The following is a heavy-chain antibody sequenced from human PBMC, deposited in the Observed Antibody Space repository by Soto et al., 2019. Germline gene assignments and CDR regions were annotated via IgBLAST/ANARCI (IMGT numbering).Heavy chain of an antibody. CDR1: GYTFTSYD. CDR2: VDPHSDNE. CDR3: ANYRTISPVAFNI. D-gene: IGHD3-10*01. Sequence: QVQLVQSGAEVKKPGASVKVSCKASGYTFTSYDINWVRQAPGQGLEWIGWVDPHSDNEGYAQKFRDRVTLTRDTSISTVYMELSSLRSEDTAVYYCANYRTISPVAFNIWGQGTMVTVSS. V-gene: IGHV1-8*01. J-gene: IGHJ3*02.